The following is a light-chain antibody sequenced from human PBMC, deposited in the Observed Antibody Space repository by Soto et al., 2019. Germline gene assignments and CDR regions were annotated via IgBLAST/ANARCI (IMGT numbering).Light chain of an antibody. Sequence: DIQMTQSPSTLSASVGDRVTITCRASQSISSWLAWYQQKPGKAPKLLIYDASSLESGVPSRFSGSGSGTEFTLNISSLQHDDFATYYCQQYNSYSKTFGQGTKVQIK. J-gene: IGKJ1*01. CDR3: QQYNSYSKT. CDR1: QSISSW. CDR2: DAS. V-gene: IGKV1-5*01.